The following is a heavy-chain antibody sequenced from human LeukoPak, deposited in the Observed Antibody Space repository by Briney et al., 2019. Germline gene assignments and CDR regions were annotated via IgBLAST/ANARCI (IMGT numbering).Heavy chain of an antibody. V-gene: IGHV3-23*01. J-gene: IGHJ4*02. CDR2: ISGSGGGT. CDR1: GITLSNYG. CDR3: AKRGVVIRVILVGFHKEAYYFDS. Sequence: GGSLRLSCAVSGITLSNYGMSWVRQAPGKGLEWVADISGSGGGTNYAGSVKGRFTISRDNPRNTLYLQMNSLRAEDTAVYFCAKRGVVIRVILVGFHKEAYYFDSWGQGALVTVSS. D-gene: IGHD3-22*01.